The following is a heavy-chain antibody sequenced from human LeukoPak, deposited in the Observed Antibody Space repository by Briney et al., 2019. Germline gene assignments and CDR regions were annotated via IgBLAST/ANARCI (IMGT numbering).Heavy chain of an antibody. CDR3: ARVAGYSYAQYNWFDP. CDR1: GYTFTSYG. Sequence: ASMKVSCKASGYTFTSYGISWVRQAPGQGLEWMGWISAYNGNTNYAQKLQGRVTMTTDTSTSTAYMELRSLRSDDTAVYYCARVAGYSYAQYNWFDPWGQGTLVTVSS. D-gene: IGHD5-18*01. J-gene: IGHJ5*02. V-gene: IGHV1-18*01. CDR2: ISAYNGNT.